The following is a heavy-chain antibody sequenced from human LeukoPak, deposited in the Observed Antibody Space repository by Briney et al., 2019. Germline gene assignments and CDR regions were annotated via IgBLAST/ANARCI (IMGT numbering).Heavy chain of an antibody. J-gene: IGHJ4*02. CDR1: GFTFTNAW. CDR2: ISGSGGST. CDR3: AKGRAAMVSYFDY. Sequence: GGSLRLSCAASGFTFTNAWMSWVRQAPGKGLEWVSAISGSGGSTYYADSVKGRFTISRDNSKNTLYLQMNSLRAEDTAVYYCAKGRAAMVSYFDYWGQGTLVTVSS. D-gene: IGHD5-18*01. V-gene: IGHV3-23*01.